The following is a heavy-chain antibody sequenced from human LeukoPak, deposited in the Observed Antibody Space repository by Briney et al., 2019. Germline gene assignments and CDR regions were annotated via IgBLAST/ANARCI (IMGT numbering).Heavy chain of an antibody. CDR1: GFTFSSYS. CDR3: GNSSGYYRPYYFDY. D-gene: IGHD3-22*01. Sequence: GGSLRLSCAASGFTFSSYSMNWVRQAPGKGLEWVSSISSSSSYIYYADSVKGRFTISRDNAKNSLYLQMNSLRAEDTAVYYCGNSSGYYRPYYFDYWGQGTLVTVSS. V-gene: IGHV3-21*04. CDR2: ISSSSSYI. J-gene: IGHJ4*02.